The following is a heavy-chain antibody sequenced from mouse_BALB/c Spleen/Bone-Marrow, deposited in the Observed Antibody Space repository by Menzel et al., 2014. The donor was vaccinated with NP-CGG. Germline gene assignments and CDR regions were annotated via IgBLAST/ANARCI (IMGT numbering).Heavy chain of an antibody. D-gene: IGHD2-2*01. CDR3: ARREDGYGTFYWYFDV. CDR1: GYTFTSYV. CDR2: INPYNDGT. V-gene: IGHV1-14*01. Sequence: EVKLMESGPELVKPGASVKMSCKASGYTFTSYVMHWVKQKPGQGLEWIGYINPYNDGTKYNEKFKGKATLTSDKSPSTAYMELSSLTSEDSAVYYCARREDGYGTFYWYFDVWGAGTTVTVSS. J-gene: IGHJ1*01.